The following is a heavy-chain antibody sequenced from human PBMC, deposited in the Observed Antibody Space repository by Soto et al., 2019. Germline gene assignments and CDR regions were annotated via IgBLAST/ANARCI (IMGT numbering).Heavy chain of an antibody. D-gene: IGHD2-2*01. CDR3: ASLEVEDIVVVPADRFDY. J-gene: IGHJ4*02. Sequence: AAVKVSCKASGGTFSSYAISWVRQAPGQGLEWMGGIIPIFGTANYAQKFQGRVTITADESTSTAYMELSSLRSEDTAVYYCASLEVEDIVVVPADRFDYWGQGTLVTVSS. V-gene: IGHV1-69*13. CDR1: GGTFSSYA. CDR2: IIPIFGTA.